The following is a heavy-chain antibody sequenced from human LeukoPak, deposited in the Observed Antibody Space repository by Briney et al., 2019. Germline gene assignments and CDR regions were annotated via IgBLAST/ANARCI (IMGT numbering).Heavy chain of an antibody. CDR1: GGSCSGYY. J-gene: IGHJ5*02. V-gene: IGHV4-34*01. CDR2: INHSGST. D-gene: IGHD2-15*01. CDR3: ARGPRLNIVVVVAARFDP. Sequence: SETLTLTCAGYGGSCSGYYWRWIRQPPGKALEWIGEINHSGSTNYNPSLKSRVTISVDTSKNQFSLKLSSVTAADTAVYYCARGPRLNIVVVVAARFDPWGQGTLVTVSS.